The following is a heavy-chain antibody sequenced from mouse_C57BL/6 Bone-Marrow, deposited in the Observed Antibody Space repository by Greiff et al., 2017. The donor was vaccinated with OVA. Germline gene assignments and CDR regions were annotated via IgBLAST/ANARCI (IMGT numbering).Heavy chain of an antibody. J-gene: IGHJ3*01. Sequence: QVQLQQSGAELVRPGTSVKVSCKASGYAFTNYLIEWVKQRPGQGLEWIGGINPGSGGTNYNEKFKGKATLTADKSSSTAYMQLSSLTSEDSAVYFCAIHWIYYVSRGCAYWGQGTRVTVSA. CDR3: AIHWIYYVSRGCAY. CDR1: GYAFTNYL. CDR2: INPGSGGT. V-gene: IGHV1-54*01. D-gene: IGHD1-1*01.